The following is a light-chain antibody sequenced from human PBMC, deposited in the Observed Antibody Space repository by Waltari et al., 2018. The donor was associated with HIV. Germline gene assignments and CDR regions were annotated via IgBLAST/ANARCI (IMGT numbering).Light chain of an antibody. V-gene: IGLV1-47*01. J-gene: IGLJ3*02. CDR2: RND. CDR3: ATWDDSLSGWV. CDR1: TSNIGNTF. Sequence: QSVLTQPPSASGTPGQRVTISCSGSTSNIGNTFIYWYHQFPGTAPKLLIYRNDRRPSGVPARVSGSKSGTAASLSISGLRSEDEADYYCATWDDSLSGWVFSGGTKLTVL.